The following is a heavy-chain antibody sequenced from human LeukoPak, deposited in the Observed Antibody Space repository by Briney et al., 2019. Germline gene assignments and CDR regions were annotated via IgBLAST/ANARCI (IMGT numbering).Heavy chain of an antibody. V-gene: IGHV4-31*03. J-gene: IGHJ5*02. CDR2: IYYSGST. CDR1: GGSISSGGYY. Sequence: PSQTLSLTCTVSGGSISSGGYYWSSIRQHPGKGLEWIGYIYYSGSTYYNPSLKSRVTISVDTSKNQFSLKLSSVTAADTAVYYCAREGLDYRRWFDPWGQGTLVTVSS. CDR3: AREGLDYRRWFDP. D-gene: IGHD4-11*01.